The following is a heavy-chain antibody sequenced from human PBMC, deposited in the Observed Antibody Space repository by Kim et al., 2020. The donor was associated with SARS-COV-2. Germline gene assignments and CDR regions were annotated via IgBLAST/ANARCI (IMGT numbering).Heavy chain of an antibody. J-gene: IGHJ4*02. CDR3: GRDVHIAAADF. Sequence: GGSLRLSCAGSGFTFRTYWMHWVRRAPGKGLEWVSRINRDGSSAQYVDSVRGRFTVTRDNVKDTLYLQMNSLSAEDTAIYYCGRDVHIAAADFWGPGTVGAVSS. D-gene: IGHD6-25*01. CDR1: GFTFRTYW. V-gene: IGHV3-74*01. CDR2: INRDGSSA.